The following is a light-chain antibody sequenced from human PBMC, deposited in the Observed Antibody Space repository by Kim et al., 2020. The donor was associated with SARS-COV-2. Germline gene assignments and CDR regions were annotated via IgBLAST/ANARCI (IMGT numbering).Light chain of an antibody. CDR3: QQNNSVPLT. J-gene: IGKJ4*01. CDR2: AAS. CDR1: QSINYY. Sequence: DIQMTQSPSSLSASVGDRVTITCRASQSINYYLNWYQQKPGKAPNLLIYAASSLQGAVPSRFSGSGSGTDYTLTISSLQPEDIASYFCQQNNSVPLTFGGGTKVDIK. V-gene: IGKV1-39*01.